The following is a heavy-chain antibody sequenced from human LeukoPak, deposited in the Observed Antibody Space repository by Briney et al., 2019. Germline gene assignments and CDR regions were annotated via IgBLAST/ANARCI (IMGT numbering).Heavy chain of an antibody. D-gene: IGHD3-16*01. CDR2: IWYDGSSK. CDR1: GFTFSSYD. CDR3: AKDLNQGLWD. Sequence: GGSLRLSCAASGFTFSSYDMHWVRQAPAKGLEWVAVIWYDGSSKYYADSVKGRFTISRDNSKNTLYLQINSLRAEDTAVYYCAKDLNQGLWDWGQGTLVTVSS. J-gene: IGHJ4*02. V-gene: IGHV3-33*06.